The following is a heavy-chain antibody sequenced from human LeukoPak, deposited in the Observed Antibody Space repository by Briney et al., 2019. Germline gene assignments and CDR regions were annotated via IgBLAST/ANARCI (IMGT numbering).Heavy chain of an antibody. CDR3: ARDLAVAGTVFDY. J-gene: IGHJ4*02. D-gene: IGHD6-19*01. Sequence: GGSLRLSCAAPGFTFSSYAMHWVRQAPGKGLEWVAVISYDGSNKYYADSVKGRFTISRDNSKNTLYLQMNSLRAEDTAVYYCARDLAVAGTVFDYWGQGTLVTVSS. V-gene: IGHV3-30-3*01. CDR2: ISYDGSNK. CDR1: GFTFSSYA.